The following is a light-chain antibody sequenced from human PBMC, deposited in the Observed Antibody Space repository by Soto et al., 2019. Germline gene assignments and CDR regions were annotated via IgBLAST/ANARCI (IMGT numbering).Light chain of an antibody. J-gene: IGLJ3*02. V-gene: IGLV2-23*01. Sequence: QSALTQPASVSGSPGQSITISCTGTSSDVGSYNLVSWYQQHPGKAPKLMIYEGSKRPSGVSNRFSGSKSGNTASLTISGVQAEDEADYSCCSGAGSVVFGGGTKLTVL. CDR3: CSGAGSVV. CDR2: EGS. CDR1: SSDVGSYNL.